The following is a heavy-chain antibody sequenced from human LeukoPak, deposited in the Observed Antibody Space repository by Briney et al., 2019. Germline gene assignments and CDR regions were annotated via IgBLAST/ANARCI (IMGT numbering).Heavy chain of an antibody. CDR1: GFTFSSYS. CDR3: ARFGGSYVFDY. Sequence: GGSLRLSCAASGFTFSSYSMNWVRQAPGKGLEWVSSISSSSSYIYYADSVKGRFTISRDNAKNSLYLQMNSLRAEDTAVYYCARFGGSYVFDYWGQGTLVTVSS. D-gene: IGHD1-26*01. CDR2: ISSSSSYI. V-gene: IGHV3-21*01. J-gene: IGHJ4*02.